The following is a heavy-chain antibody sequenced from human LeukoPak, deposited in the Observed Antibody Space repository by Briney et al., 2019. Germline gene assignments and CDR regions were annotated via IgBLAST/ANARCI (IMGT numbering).Heavy chain of an antibody. CDR1: GYTFTSYP. J-gene: IGHJ4*02. Sequence: ASVKVSCKASGYTFTSYPMNWVRQAPGQGLEWMGWINPNSGGTNYAQKFQGRVTMTRDTSISTAYMELSRLRSDDTAVYYCARLLLGYCSSTSCYGDYWGQGTLVTVSS. V-gene: IGHV1-2*02. CDR2: INPNSGGT. CDR3: ARLLLGYCSSTSCYGDY. D-gene: IGHD2-2*01.